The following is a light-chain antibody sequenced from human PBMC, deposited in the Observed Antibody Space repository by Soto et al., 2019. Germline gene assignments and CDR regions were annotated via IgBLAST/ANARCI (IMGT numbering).Light chain of an antibody. CDR3: SSYTSSDTGV. CDR1: SSDVGLYNY. V-gene: IGLV2-14*01. CDR2: EVT. J-gene: IGLJ3*02. Sequence: QSALTQPASVSGSPGQSISISCTGTSSDVGLYNYVSWYQQHPGKAPKLIIYEVTHRPSGVSNRFSGSKSGNTASLTISGLQAEDEADYYCSSYTSSDTGVFGGGTKVTVL.